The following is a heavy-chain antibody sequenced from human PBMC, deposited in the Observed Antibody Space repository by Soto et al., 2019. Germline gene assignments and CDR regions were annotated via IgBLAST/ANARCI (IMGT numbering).Heavy chain of an antibody. D-gene: IGHD6-19*01. CDR3: ARGAAVAGGQNLVDP. CDR1: GYTFISYY. V-gene: IGHV1-46*01. J-gene: IGHJ5*02. CDR2: INPSGGGT. Sequence: ASVKVSCKASGYTFISYYRHGVRQAPGQGLVWVGIINPSGGGTTYAQRFQGRVTMTRDTSTSTVYMELSSLRSEDTAVYYCARGAAVAGGQNLVDPWGKGTLLT.